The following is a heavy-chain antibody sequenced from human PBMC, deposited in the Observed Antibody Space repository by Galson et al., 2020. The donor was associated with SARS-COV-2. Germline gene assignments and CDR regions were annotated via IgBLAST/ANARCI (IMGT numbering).Heavy chain of an antibody. CDR3: ARDTNYYDSSGYYLDAFDI. D-gene: IGHD3-22*01. J-gene: IGHJ3*02. V-gene: IGHV4-59*01. CDR1: GGSISSYY. Sequence: SETLSLTCTVSGGSISSYYWSWIRQPPGKGLEWIGYIYYGGSTNYNPSLKSRVTISVDTSKNQFSLKLSSVTAADTAVYYCARDTNYYDSSGYYLDAFDIWGQGTMVTVSS. CDR2: IYYGGST.